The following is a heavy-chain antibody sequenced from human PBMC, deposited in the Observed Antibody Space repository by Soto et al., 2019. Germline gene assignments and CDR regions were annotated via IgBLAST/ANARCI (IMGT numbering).Heavy chain of an antibody. Sequence: EVQLLESGGGLVQPGGSLRLSCAASGFTFSSYAMSWVRQAPGKGLEWVSAISGSGGSTYYADSVRGRFTISRDNSKNTLYLQMNSLRAEDTAVYYCARSDDFRVVRDAFDIWGQGTMVTVSS. CDR1: GFTFSSYA. D-gene: IGHD3-3*01. CDR2: ISGSGGST. V-gene: IGHV3-23*01. J-gene: IGHJ3*02. CDR3: ARSDDFRVVRDAFDI.